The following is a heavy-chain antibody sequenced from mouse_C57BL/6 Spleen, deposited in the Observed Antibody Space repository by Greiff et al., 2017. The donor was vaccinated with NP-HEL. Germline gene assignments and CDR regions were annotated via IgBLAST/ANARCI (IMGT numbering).Heavy chain of an antibody. J-gene: IGHJ1*03. V-gene: IGHV1-81*01. CDR1: GYTFTSYG. D-gene: IGHD3-3*01. Sequence: VQLQQSGAELARPGASVKLSCKASGYTFTSYGISWVKQRTGQGLEWIGEIYPRSGNTYYNEKFKGKATLTADKSSSTAYMELRSLTSEDSAVYFCARSPSYHARSGFDVWGTGTTVTVSS. CDR3: ARSPSYHARSGFDV. CDR2: IYPRSGNT.